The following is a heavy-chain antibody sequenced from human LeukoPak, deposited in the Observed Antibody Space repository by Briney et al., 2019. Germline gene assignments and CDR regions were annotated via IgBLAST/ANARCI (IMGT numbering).Heavy chain of an antibody. J-gene: IGHJ4*02. Sequence: GGSLRLSCAASGFSFSTYTMHWVRQAPGKGLEYVSAITSNGDSKYYASSVKGRFTTSRDNYKNTLYLQMGSLTTEDVALYYCAREFCDTNNCYKAALAYWGQGTLVSVSS. CDR2: ITSNGDSK. CDR1: GFSFSTYT. CDR3: AREFCDTNNCYKAALAY. V-gene: IGHV3-64*01. D-gene: IGHD2-2*02.